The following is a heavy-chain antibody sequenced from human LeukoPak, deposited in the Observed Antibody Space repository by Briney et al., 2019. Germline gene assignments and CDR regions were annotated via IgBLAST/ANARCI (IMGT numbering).Heavy chain of an antibody. CDR1: GFTFSSYA. CDR2: ISSTGNYI. CDR3: ARDISGYSDYDFS. J-gene: IGHJ4*02. D-gene: IGHD5-12*01. Sequence: PGGSLRLSCAASGFTFSSYAMNWVRQAPGKGLEWVSSISSTGNYIYYADSVKGRFTISRDNAKNSLYLQMDSLRADDTAVYYCARDISGYSDYDFSWGQGTLVTVSS. V-gene: IGHV3-21*01.